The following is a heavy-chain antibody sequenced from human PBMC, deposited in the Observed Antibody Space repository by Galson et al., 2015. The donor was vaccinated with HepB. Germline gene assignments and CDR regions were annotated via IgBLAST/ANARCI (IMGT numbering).Heavy chain of an antibody. J-gene: IGHJ3*02. V-gene: IGHV1-3*01. CDR3: ARDNIVVVPANRSPAFDI. CDR2: INAGNGNT. CDR1: GYTFTSYA. D-gene: IGHD2-2*01. Sequence: SVKVSCKASGYTFTSYAMHWVRQAPGQRLEWMGWINAGNGNTKYSQKFQGRVTITRDTSASTAYMELSSLRSEDTAVYYCARDNIVVVPANRSPAFDIWGQGTMVTVSS.